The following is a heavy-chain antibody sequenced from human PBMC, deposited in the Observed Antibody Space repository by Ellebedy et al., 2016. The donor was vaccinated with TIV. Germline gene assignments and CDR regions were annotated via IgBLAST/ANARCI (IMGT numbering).Heavy chain of an antibody. CDR2: ISPNGGHT. CDR3: VKDDNWHNDAFDL. J-gene: IGHJ3*01. V-gene: IGHV3-23*01. Sequence: PGGSLRLSCAASGFTFRNYGMDWVRQAPGKGLEWVSGISPNGGHTYYADSVRGRFTLSRDNSKNTLWLQMTSLRAEDTALYYCVKDDNWHNDAFDLWGQGTMVTVSS. CDR1: GFTFRNYG. D-gene: IGHD1-20*01.